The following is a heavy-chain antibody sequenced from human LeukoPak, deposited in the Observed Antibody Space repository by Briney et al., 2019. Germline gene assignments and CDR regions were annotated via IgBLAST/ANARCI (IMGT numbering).Heavy chain of an antibody. CDR1: GFTFSSYW. CDR2: IKEDGSEK. V-gene: IGHV3-7*01. Sequence: GGSLRLSCAASGFTFSSYWMSWVRQAPGKGLEWVANIKEDGSEKYYVDSVKGRFTISRDYAENSLYLQMNNLRVEDTAVYYCARDWAYDYWGQGTLVTASS. CDR3: ARDWAYDY. J-gene: IGHJ4*02. D-gene: IGHD3-16*01.